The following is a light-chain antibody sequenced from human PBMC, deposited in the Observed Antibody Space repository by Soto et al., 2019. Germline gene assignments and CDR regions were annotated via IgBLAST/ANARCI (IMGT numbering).Light chain of an antibody. CDR2: GAS. CDR3: QQYNNWPWT. V-gene: IGKV3-15*01. Sequence: EIVMTQSPATLSVAPGERATLSCLASQSVSSNLALYQQKPGQAPRLLIYGASTRATGIPARFSGSGSGTEFPLTISILQSEDFAVYYGQQYNNWPWTFGQGTKVEIK. J-gene: IGKJ1*01. CDR1: QSVSSN.